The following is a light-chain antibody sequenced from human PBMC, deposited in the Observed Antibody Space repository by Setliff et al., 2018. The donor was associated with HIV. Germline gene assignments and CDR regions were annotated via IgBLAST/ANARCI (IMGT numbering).Light chain of an antibody. Sequence: QSVLAQPPSVSGSPGQSVTISCSGTSSDVGSSRFVSWYQQHPGKAPKLMVYEVSKRPSGVSDRFSGSKSGNMASLTISGLQAEDEADYYCCSYAGLNTYVLFGGGTK. J-gene: IGLJ2*01. CDR3: CSYAGLNTYVL. V-gene: IGLV2-23*02. CDR2: EVS. CDR1: SSDVGSSRF.